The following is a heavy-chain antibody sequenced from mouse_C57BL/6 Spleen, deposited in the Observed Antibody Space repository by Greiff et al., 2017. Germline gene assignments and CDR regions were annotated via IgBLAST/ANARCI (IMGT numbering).Heavy chain of an antibody. V-gene: IGHV5-12*01. Sequence: EVKVVESGGGLVQPGGSLKLSCAASGFTFSDYYMYWVRQTPEKRLEWVAYISNGGGSTYYPDTVKGRFTISRDNAKNTLYLQMSRLKSEDTAMYYCAITTVPGFAYWGQGTLVTVSA. J-gene: IGHJ3*01. D-gene: IGHD1-1*01. CDR1: GFTFSDYY. CDR2: ISNGGGST. CDR3: AITTVPGFAY.